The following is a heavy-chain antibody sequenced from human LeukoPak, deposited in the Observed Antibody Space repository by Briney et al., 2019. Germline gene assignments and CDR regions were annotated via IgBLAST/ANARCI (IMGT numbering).Heavy chain of an antibody. CDR2: ISHDSSNK. V-gene: IGHV3-30*18. Sequence: GGSLRLSCAASGFTFSDYAMDWVRQAPGKGLEWVAIISHDSSNKYYADSVRGRFTISRDNSKNTLYLQINSLRTEDTAMYYCAKVGGYGDPGKWGQGTLVTVSS. J-gene: IGHJ4*02. CDR1: GFTFSDYA. CDR3: AKVGGYGDPGK. D-gene: IGHD4-17*01.